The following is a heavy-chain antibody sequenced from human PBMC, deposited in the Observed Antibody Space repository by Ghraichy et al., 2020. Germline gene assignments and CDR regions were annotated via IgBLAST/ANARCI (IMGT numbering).Heavy chain of an antibody. D-gene: IGHD3-22*01. CDR3: ARGGDYYDSSGYYYEGYYFDY. V-gene: IGHV4-4*02. Sequence: SETLSLTCAVSGGSISSSNWWSWVRQPPGKGLERIGEIYHSGSTNYNPSLKSRVTISVDKSKNQFSLKLSSVTAADTAVYYCARGGDYYDSSGYYYEGYYFDYWGQGTLVTVSS. CDR1: GGSISSSNW. CDR2: IYHSGST. J-gene: IGHJ4*02.